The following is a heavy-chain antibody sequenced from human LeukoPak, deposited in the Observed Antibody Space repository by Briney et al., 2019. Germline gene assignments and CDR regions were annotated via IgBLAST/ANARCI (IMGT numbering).Heavy chain of an antibody. V-gene: IGHV3-7*01. CDR2: IKQDGSEK. CDR3: ARLTN. Sequence: GGSLRLSCAASRFTFSSYWMSWVRQAPGKGLEWVANIKQDGSEKYYVDSVKGRFTISRDNAKNSLYLQMNSLRAEDTAVYYCARLTNWGQGTLVTVSS. J-gene: IGHJ4*02. CDR1: RFTFSSYW.